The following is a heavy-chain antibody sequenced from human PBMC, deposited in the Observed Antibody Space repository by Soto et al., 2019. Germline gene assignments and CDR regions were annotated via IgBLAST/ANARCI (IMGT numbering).Heavy chain of an antibody. V-gene: IGHV5-51*01. Sequence: PGESLKISCKGSGYSFTSYWIGWVRQMPGKGLEWMEIIYPGYSDARYSPSFPGPVSISADKSISTAYLQWSSLKASDTAMYYCARHGVAEFYYYGMDVWRPGTTVTVSS. D-gene: IGHD2-15*01. J-gene: IGHJ6*02. CDR1: GYSFTSYW. CDR3: ARHGVAEFYYYGMDV. CDR2: IYPGYSDA.